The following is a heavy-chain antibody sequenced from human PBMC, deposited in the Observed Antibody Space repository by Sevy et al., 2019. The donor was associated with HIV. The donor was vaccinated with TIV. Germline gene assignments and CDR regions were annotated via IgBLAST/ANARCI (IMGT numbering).Heavy chain of an antibody. V-gene: IGHV1-18*01. CDR3: ARAYCSGGSCYSLAY. J-gene: IGHJ4*02. D-gene: IGHD2-15*01. Sequence: ASMKVSCKASGYTFTSYRLTWVRQAPGQGLEWMGWISAHNGDTNYARKLQGRVTMVTDTSTSTAYMELRSLRSDDTAIYYCARAYCSGGSCYSLAYWGQGTLVTVSS. CDR1: GYTFTSYR. CDR2: ISAHNGDT.